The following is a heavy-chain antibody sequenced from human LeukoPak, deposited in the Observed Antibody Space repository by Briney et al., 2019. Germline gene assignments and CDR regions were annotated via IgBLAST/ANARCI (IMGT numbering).Heavy chain of an antibody. V-gene: IGHV3-15*01. CDR1: GFTFSNAW. D-gene: IGHD3-22*01. CDR3: TTDYNDYYDSSAYYGYFGS. CDR2: IKSKSDGGTA. J-gene: IGHJ4*02. Sequence: PGGSLRLSCAASGFTFSNAWMSWVRQAPGKGLEWVGRIKSKSDGGTADYAAPVKGRFTISRGDSKNPLYLQMNSLKTDDTALYYCTTDYNDYYDSSAYYGYFGSWGRGTLVTVSS.